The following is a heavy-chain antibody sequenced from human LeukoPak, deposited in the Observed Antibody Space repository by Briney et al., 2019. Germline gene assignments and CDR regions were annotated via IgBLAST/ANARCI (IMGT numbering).Heavy chain of an antibody. Sequence: GGSLTLSCAASGFTFSSYWMHWVRQAPGKGLVWVSRISSDRIATDYADSVKGRFTISRDNAMRAVYLQMNSLKPEDTAVYYCARGAMTTVTDFDYWGQGTLVTVSS. J-gene: IGHJ4*02. CDR2: ISSDRIAT. V-gene: IGHV3-74*01. CDR1: GFTFSSYW. D-gene: IGHD4-17*01. CDR3: ARGAMTTVTDFDY.